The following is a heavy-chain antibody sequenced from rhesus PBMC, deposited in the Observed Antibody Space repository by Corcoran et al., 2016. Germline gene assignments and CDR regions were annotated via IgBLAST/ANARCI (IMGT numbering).Heavy chain of an antibody. D-gene: IGHD5-12*01. CDR3: ARRGYSYSYLVDPDY. J-gene: IGHJ4*01. V-gene: IGHV4S11*01. Sequence: QVPLPDSGPGLVMPSETLSLTCPVSGGSISRRLWRLIRPAPGQGLGWIGRIDSSGSTYYNPSLKSRVTLSVDTSKNQLSLKLSSVTAADTAVYYCARRGYSYSYLVDPDYWGQGVLVTVSS. CDR2: IDSSGST. CDR1: GGSISRRL.